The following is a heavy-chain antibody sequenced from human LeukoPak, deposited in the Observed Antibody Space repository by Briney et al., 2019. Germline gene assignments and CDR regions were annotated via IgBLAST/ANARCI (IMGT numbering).Heavy chain of an antibody. CDR3: AKDRSGNHPQVDY. CDR1: GFTFSNYG. J-gene: IGHJ4*02. V-gene: IGHV3-30*18. Sequence: GRSLRLSCAASGFTFSNYGMHWVRQAPGKGLEWVVLISYDGNNKYYTDSVKGRFTISRDNSKNTLYLRMNSLRAEDMAVYYCAKDRSGNHPQVDYWGQGTLVTVSS. D-gene: IGHD1-14*01. CDR2: ISYDGNNK.